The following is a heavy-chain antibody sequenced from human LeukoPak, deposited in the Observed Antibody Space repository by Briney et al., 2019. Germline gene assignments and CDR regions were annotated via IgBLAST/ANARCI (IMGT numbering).Heavy chain of an antibody. CDR2: INSDGINT. CDR1: GFTFSNYW. J-gene: IGHJ5*02. V-gene: IGHV3-74*01. CDR3: ARDLGQYYDTSDNWFDP. D-gene: IGHD3-22*01. Sequence: GGSLRLSCAASGFTFSNYWMHWVRQAPGKGLVWVSRINSDGINTIYADSVKGRFTISRDNAKNTLNLQMNSLRAEDTAVYYCARDLGQYYDTSDNWFDPWGQGTLVTVSA.